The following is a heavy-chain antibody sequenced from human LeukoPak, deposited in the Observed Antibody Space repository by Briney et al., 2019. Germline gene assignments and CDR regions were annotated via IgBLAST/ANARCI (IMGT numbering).Heavy chain of an antibody. Sequence: GASVKVSCKASGYTFTGYYMHCVRQAPGQGLEWMGWINPNSGGTNFAQKFQGRVTMTRDTSISTAYMELSRLRSDDTAVYYSAREYYGRALDPWGQGTLVTVSS. J-gene: IGHJ5*02. CDR2: INPNSGGT. V-gene: IGHV1-2*02. CDR1: GYTFTGYY. D-gene: IGHD2-21*01. CDR3: AREYYGRALDP.